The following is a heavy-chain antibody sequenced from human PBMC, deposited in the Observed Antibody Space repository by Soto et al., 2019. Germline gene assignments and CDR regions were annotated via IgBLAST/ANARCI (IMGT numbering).Heavy chain of an antibody. V-gene: IGHV1-18*01. CDR3: TRGDSSGYYAEY. J-gene: IGHJ4*02. D-gene: IGHD3-22*01. CDR1: GYTFTNYG. CDR2: ISAYNGNT. Sequence: ASVKVSCKASGYTFTNYGISWVRQAPGQGLEWMGWISAYNGNTNYAQKVQGRVTMTTDTSTSTAYMELGSLRSDDTAVYYCTRGDSSGYYAEYWGQGTLVTVSS.